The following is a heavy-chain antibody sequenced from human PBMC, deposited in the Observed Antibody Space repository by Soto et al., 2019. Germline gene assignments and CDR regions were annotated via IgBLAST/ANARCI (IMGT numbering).Heavy chain of an antibody. CDR3: ARGSLLWFGELYGGYYFDY. Sequence: SETLSLTCAVSGGSISSGGYSWSWIRQPPGKGLEWIGYIYHSGSTYYNPSLKSRVTISVDRSKNQFSLKLSSVTAADTAVYYCARGSLLWFGELYGGYYFDYWGQGTLVTVSS. J-gene: IGHJ4*02. D-gene: IGHD3-10*01. CDR2: IYHSGST. V-gene: IGHV4-30-2*01. CDR1: GGSISSGGYS.